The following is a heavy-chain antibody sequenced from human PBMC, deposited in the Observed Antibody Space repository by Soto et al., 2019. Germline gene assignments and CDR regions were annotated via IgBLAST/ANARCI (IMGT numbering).Heavy chain of an antibody. D-gene: IGHD3-10*01. CDR2: IYHSGST. V-gene: IGHV4-4*02. J-gene: IGHJ4*02. Sequence: QVQLQESGPGLVKPSGTLSLTCAVSGGSISSSNWWSWVRQPPGKGLEWIGEIYHSGSTNYNPSLKSRVTISVDKSKNQFSLELSSVTAADTAVYYCASRLDYYGSGSQARGYFDYWGQGTLVTVSS. CDR1: GGSISSSNW. CDR3: ASRLDYYGSGSQARGYFDY.